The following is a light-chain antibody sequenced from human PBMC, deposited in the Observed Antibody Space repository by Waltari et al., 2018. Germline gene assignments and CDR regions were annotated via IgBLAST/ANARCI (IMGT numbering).Light chain of an antibody. CDR1: GNDIGSYNL. V-gene: IGLV2-23*02. CDR2: DFP. CDR3: CSYIGSNMLV. J-gene: IGLJ3*02. Sequence: QSALTQPASVSGSPGQSSTISCTGTGNDIGSYNLSSWYPQPPGPAPRLLIYDFPHRPAGVSGRFSGSKSGNTASLTISGLQAEDEAKYFCCSYIGSNMLVFGGGTNLTVL.